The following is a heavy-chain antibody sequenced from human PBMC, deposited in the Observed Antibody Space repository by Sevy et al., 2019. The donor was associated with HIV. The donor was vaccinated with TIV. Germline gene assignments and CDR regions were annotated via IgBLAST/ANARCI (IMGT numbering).Heavy chain of an antibody. V-gene: IGHV3-30-3*01. Sequence: GGSLRLSCAASGFTFRRYDMHWVRQAPGRGLEWVAVVASHGNYKSFADFVRGRFTISRDNAWNSLDLQMTSLRTEDTAVYYCARLQSCGGDCYYFDSWGQGALVTVSS. CDR3: ARLQSCGGDCYYFDS. CDR1: GFTFRRYD. CDR2: VASHGNYK. D-gene: IGHD2-21*02. J-gene: IGHJ4*02.